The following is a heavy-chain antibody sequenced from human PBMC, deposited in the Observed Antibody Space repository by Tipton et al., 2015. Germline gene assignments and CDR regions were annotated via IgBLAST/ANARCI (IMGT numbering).Heavy chain of an antibody. CDR2: IKSIPDGGTT. D-gene: IGHD3-10*01. J-gene: IGHJ4*02. Sequence: GSLRLSCAVSDFTFNDAWMNWVRQTPGKGLEWVGRIKSIPDGGTTDYAAPVKGRFTISRDDSKGTLYLQMNSLKTEDTGVYYCTYVFGYWGQGTLVTVSS. CDR3: TYVFGY. V-gene: IGHV3-15*07. CDR1: DFTFNDAW.